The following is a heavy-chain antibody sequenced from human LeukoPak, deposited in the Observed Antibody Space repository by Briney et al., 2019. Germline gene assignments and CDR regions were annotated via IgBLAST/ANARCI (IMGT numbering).Heavy chain of an antibody. CDR2: MYHSGSI. Sequence: SETLSLTCTVPGDSISSYYWSWIRQPPGKGLEWIGYMYHSGSINYNPSLKSRVTISVDTSKNQFSLKLTSLTAADTAVYYCAREEFLHEIDSSGYFVYWGQGTLVTVSS. J-gene: IGHJ4*02. CDR3: AREEFLHEIDSSGYFVY. V-gene: IGHV4-59*12. D-gene: IGHD3-22*01. CDR1: GDSISSYY.